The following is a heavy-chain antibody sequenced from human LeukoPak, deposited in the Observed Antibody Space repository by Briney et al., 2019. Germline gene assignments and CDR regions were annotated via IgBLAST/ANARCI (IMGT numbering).Heavy chain of an antibody. V-gene: IGHV1-2*02. CDR3: ARVLSSGENDY. D-gene: IGHD2-15*01. CDR1: GYTFTSYA. CDR2: INPNSGGT. J-gene: IGHJ4*02. Sequence: ASVKVSCKASGYTFTSYAMHWVRQAPGQGLEWMGWINPNSGGTNYAQKFQGRVTMTRDTSISTAYMELSRLRSDDTAVYYCARVLSSGENDYWGQGTLVTVSS.